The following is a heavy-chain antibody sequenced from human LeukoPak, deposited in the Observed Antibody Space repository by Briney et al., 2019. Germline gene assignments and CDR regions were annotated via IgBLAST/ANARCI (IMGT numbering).Heavy chain of an antibody. D-gene: IGHD4-17*01. V-gene: IGHV3-23*01. Sequence: GGSLRLSCAASGFTFSSTSMSWVRQAPGKGLEWVSAISGSGGSTYYADSVKGRFTISRDNSKNTLYLQMNSLRAEDTAVYYCAKQTEYGDSEFDYWGQGTLVTVSS. J-gene: IGHJ4*02. CDR1: GFTFSSTS. CDR2: ISGSGGST. CDR3: AKQTEYGDSEFDY.